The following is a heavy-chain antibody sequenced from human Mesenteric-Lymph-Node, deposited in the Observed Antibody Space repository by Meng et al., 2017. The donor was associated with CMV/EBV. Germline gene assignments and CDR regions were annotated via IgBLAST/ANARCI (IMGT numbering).Heavy chain of an antibody. CDR2: IYSDGGT. CDR3: ARNSDGGNYRHLAY. CDR1: EFTVSYNY. D-gene: IGHD4/OR15-4a*01. J-gene: IGHJ4*02. Sequence: GGSLRLSCAASEFTVSYNYMSWVRQAPGKGLEWVSIIYSDGGTYYADSVKGRFTISRDNSKNTVYLQMNSLRAEDTAVYYCARNSDGGNYRHLAYWGQGTLVTVSS. V-gene: IGHV3-66*01.